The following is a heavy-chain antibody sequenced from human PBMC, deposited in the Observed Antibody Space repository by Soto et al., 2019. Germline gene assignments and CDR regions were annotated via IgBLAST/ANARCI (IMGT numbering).Heavy chain of an antibody. Sequence: PGGSLRLSCSASGFTFSSYAMHWVRQAPGKGLEYVSAISSNGGSTYYADSVKGRFTISRDNSKNTLYLQMGSLRAEDTAVYYCVKDTSYDSSGGESYYYGMDVWGQGTTVTVSS. CDR1: GFTFSSYA. CDR2: ISSNGGST. V-gene: IGHV3-64D*06. CDR3: VKDTSYDSSGGESYYYGMDV. J-gene: IGHJ6*02. D-gene: IGHD3-22*01.